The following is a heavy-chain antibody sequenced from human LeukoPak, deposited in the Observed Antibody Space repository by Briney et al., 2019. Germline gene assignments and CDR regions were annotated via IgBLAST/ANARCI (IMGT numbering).Heavy chain of an antibody. Sequence: GGSLRLSCAASGFTFRNYAMTWVRQAPGKGLGWVSGISGSGGRTYYADSVKGRFTISRDNSKNTLYLQMNSLRAEDTAVYYCAKGFSIVVVPAAMSYWGQGTLVTVSS. CDR3: AKGFSIVVVPAAMSY. V-gene: IGHV3-23*01. CDR2: ISGSGGRT. D-gene: IGHD2-2*01. J-gene: IGHJ4*02. CDR1: GFTFRNYA.